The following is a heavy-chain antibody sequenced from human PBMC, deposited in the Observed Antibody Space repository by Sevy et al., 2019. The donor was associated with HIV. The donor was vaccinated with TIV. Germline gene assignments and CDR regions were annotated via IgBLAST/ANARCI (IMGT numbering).Heavy chain of an antibody. D-gene: IGHD1-1*01. CDR3: ARDLRVATTSGGMDV. CDR1: GFTVSSNF. CDR2: IYSGGDT. J-gene: IGHJ6*02. Sequence: GGSLRLSCVAYGFTVSSNFMTWVRQAPGKGLEWVSIIYSGGDTYYADSVKGRFTISRDNSKNTLYLQMNNLRAEDTAVYYCARDLRVATTSGGMDVRGQGTTVTVSS. V-gene: IGHV3-53*01.